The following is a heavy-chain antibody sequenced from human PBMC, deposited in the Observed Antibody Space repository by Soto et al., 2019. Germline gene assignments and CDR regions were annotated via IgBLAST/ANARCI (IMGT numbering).Heavy chain of an antibody. Sequence: QVQLVQSGAEVKKPGASVKVSCKASGYTFSGSVMHWVRQAPGQRLEWMGWINADNGNTKYSQKFQGRVTITRDTSASTAYMELSSLRSEDTTVYYCARGTLRGGNWNVPHRGYWGQGTLVTVSS. CDR1: GYTFSGSV. CDR2: INADNGNT. D-gene: IGHD1-1*01. V-gene: IGHV1-3*01. J-gene: IGHJ4*02. CDR3: ARGTLRGGNWNVPHRGY.